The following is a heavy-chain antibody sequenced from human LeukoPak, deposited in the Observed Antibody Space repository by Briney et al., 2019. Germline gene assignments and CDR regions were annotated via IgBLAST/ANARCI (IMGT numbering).Heavy chain of an antibody. J-gene: IGHJ3*02. CDR1: GGSISSYY. D-gene: IGHD6-6*01. Sequence: PSETLSLTCTVSGGSISSYYWSWIRQPPGKGLEWIGYIYYSGSTNYNPSLKSRVTISVDTSKNQFSLKLSSVTAADTAVYYCARDSFRRSSLKAFDIWGQGTMVTVSS. CDR3: ARDSFRRSSLKAFDI. V-gene: IGHV4-59*01. CDR2: IYYSGST.